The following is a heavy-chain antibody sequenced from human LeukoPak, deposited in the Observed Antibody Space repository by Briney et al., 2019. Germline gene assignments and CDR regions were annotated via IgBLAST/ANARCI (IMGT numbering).Heavy chain of an antibody. V-gene: IGHV3-23*01. J-gene: IGHJ4*02. Sequence: GGSLRLSCAASGFTFSSYGMSWVRQAPGKGLEWVSGISGSGGSTYYADSVKGRFTISRDNSKNTLYLRMNSLRAEDTAVYYCAKIDRIIVVPAATDYWGQGTLVTVSS. CDR1: GFTFSSYG. CDR2: ISGSGGST. CDR3: AKIDRIIVVPAATDY. D-gene: IGHD2-2*01.